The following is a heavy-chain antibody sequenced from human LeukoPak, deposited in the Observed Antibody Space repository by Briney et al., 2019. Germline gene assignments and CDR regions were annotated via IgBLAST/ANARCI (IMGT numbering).Heavy chain of an antibody. CDR1: GFTVSGNY. J-gene: IGHJ3*02. CDR3: ARDRAAAGTWDAFDI. D-gene: IGHD6-13*01. CDR2: ISSNGGST. Sequence: GGSLRLSCAASGFTVSGNYMSWVRQAPGKGLEYVSAISSNGGSTYYANSVKGRFTISRDNSKNTLYLQMGSLRAEDMAVYYCARDRAAAGTWDAFDIWGQGTMVTVSS. V-gene: IGHV3-64*01.